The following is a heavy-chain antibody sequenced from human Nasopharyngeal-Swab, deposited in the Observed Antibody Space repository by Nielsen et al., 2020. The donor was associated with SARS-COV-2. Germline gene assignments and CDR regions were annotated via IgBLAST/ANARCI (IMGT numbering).Heavy chain of an antibody. CDR2: IYPGDSDT. CDR3: ARAFWSGYYMSYNWFDP. D-gene: IGHD3-3*01. Sequence: VRQMRGKGLEWMGIIYPGDSDTRYSPSFQGQVTISADKSISTAYLQWSSLKASDTAMYYCARAFWSGYYMSYNWFDPWGQGTLVTVSS. J-gene: IGHJ5*02. V-gene: IGHV5-51*01.